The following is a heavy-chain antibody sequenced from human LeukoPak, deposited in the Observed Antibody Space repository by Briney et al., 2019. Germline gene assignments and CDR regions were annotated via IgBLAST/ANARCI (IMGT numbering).Heavy chain of an antibody. Sequence: PSETLSLTCAVYGGSFSGYYWSWIRQPPGKGLEWIGEINHSRSTNYNPSLKSRVTISVDTSKNQFSLKLSSVTAADTAVYYCARGLGDHYDILTGGDIWGQGTMVTVSS. V-gene: IGHV4-34*01. D-gene: IGHD3-9*01. CDR3: ARGLGDHYDILTGGDI. CDR2: INHSRST. CDR1: GGSFSGYY. J-gene: IGHJ3*02.